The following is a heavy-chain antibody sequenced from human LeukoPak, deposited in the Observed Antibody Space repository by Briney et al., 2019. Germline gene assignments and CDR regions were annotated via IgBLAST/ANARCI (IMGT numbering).Heavy chain of an antibody. D-gene: IGHD3-22*01. CDR2: IYYSGST. CDR1: GGSISSGDYY. J-gene: IGHJ3*02. CDR3: ARAPDSSGHKVDAFDI. V-gene: IGHV4-30-4*08. Sequence: SETLSLTCTVSGGSISSGDYYWSWIRQPPGKGLEWIGYIYYSGSTYYNPSLKSRVTISVDTSKNQFSLKLSSVTAADTAVYYCARAPDSSGHKVDAFDIWGRGTMVTVSS.